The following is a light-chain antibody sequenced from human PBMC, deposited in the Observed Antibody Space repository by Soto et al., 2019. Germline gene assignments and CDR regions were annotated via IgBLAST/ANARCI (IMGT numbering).Light chain of an antibody. J-gene: IGKJ1*01. V-gene: IGKV3-20*01. Sequence: IGLTQSAGTVSLSQGERATLSCRASQSVSNNYLAWYQQKPGQAPRLLIYGASNRATGIPDRFSGSGSGTDFTLTISRLEPEDFAVYYCQQYGSSGTFGQGTKVDIK. CDR1: QSVSNNY. CDR3: QQYGSSGT. CDR2: GAS.